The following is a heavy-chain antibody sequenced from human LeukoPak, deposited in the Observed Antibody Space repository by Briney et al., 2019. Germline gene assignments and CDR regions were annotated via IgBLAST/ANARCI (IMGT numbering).Heavy chain of an antibody. D-gene: IGHD6-13*01. CDR1: GGSISSYY. CDR2: IYYSGST. J-gene: IGHJ4*02. CDR3: ATDSSSWYIFDY. Sequence: SETLSLTCTVSGGSISSYYWGWIRQPPGKGLEWIGSIYYSGSTYYNPSLKSRVTISVDTSKNQFSLKLSSVTAADTAVYYCATDSSSWYIFDYWGQGTLVTVSS. V-gene: IGHV4-39*07.